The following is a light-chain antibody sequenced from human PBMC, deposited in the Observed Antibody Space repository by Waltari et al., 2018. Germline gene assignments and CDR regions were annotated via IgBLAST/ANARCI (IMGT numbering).Light chain of an antibody. CDR2: KAS. Sequence: IQMTQSPYTLSAYVGDRVTITCRASQTIGNYLACYQQKPGRAPKLLMYKASSLEGVVPSRFTGSGSGTEFTLTISSLQPDDFATYYCQQFESYPWTFGQGTKVEIK. J-gene: IGKJ1*01. V-gene: IGKV1-5*03. CDR1: QTIGNY. CDR3: QQFESYPWT.